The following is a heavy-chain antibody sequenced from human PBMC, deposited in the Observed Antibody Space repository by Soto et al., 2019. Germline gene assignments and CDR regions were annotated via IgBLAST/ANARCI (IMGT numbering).Heavy chain of an antibody. CDR1: VFTFSSYA. J-gene: IGHJ6*02. CDR3: AKFRRVTGQLSQEEDGMDV. CDR2: ISGSGGST. D-gene: IGHD1-20*01. V-gene: IGHV3-23*01. Sequence: HPWGSLRLSCAASVFTFSSYAMSWVRQAPGKGLEWVSAISGSGGSTYYADSVKGRFTISRDNSKNTLYLQMNSLRAEDTAVYYCAKFRRVTGQLSQEEDGMDVWGQGTTVTVSS.